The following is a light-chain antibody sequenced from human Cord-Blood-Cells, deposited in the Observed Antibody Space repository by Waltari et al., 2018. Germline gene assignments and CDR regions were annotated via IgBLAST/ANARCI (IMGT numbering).Light chain of an antibody. Sequence: QSALTQPRSVSGSPGQSVTLSCTGTSSDVGGYTYVSWYQQHPGKAPKLMIYDVSKRPSGVPDRFSGSKSGNTASLTISGLQAEDEADYYCCSYAGSYTLFGGGTKLTVL. J-gene: IGLJ2*01. CDR2: DVS. CDR3: CSYAGSYTL. V-gene: IGLV2-11*01. CDR1: SSDVGGYTY.